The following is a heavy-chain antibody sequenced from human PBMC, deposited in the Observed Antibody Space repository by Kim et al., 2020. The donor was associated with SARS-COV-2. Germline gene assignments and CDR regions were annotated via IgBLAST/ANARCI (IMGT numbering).Heavy chain of an antibody. J-gene: IGHJ4*02. CDR2: IRNKANGYAT. V-gene: IGHV3-73*01. CDR3: SRPDNSGKYDYFDY. CDR1: GFTFSDSS. Sequence: GGSLRLSCAASGFTFSDSSINWVRQASGKGLEWIGHIRNKANGYATVYAASVKGRFTVSRDDSKNTAYLQMNSLKTEDTAIYYCSRPDNSGKYDYFDYWGQRTLVTVSS. D-gene: IGHD1-26*01.